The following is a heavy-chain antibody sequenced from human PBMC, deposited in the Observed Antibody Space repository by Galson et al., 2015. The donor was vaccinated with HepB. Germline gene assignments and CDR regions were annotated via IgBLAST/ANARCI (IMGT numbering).Heavy chain of an antibody. J-gene: IGHJ4*02. CDR2: ISSSSSYI. D-gene: IGHD1-26*01. CDR1: GFTFSSYS. Sequence: SLRLSCAASGFTFSSYSMNWVRQAPGKGLEWVSSISSSSSYIYYADSVKGRFTISRDNAKNSLYLQMNSLRAEDTAVYYCAREGGATLEFGYWGQGTLVAVSS. CDR3: AREGGATLEFGY. V-gene: IGHV3-21*01.